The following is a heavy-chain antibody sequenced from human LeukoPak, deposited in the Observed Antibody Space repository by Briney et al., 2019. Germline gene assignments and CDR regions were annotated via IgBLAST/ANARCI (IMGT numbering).Heavy chain of an antibody. J-gene: IGHJ5*02. CDR2: INHSGST. CDR3: ARERYCTNGVCYRIRRNNWFDP. D-gene: IGHD2-8*01. Sequence: PSETLSLTCAVYGGSFSGYYWSWIRQPPGKGLEWIGEINHSGSTNYNPSLKSRVTISVDTSKNQFSLKLSSVTAADTAVYYCARERYCTNGVCYRIRRNNWFDPWGQGTLVTVSS. V-gene: IGHV4-34*01. CDR1: GGSFSGYY.